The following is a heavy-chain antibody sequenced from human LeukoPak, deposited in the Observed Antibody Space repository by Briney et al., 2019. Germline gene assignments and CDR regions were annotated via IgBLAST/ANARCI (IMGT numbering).Heavy chain of an antibody. Sequence: PGGSLRLSCAASGFTVSSNYMSWVRQAPGKGLEWVSVIYSGGSTYYADSVKGRFTISRDNSKNTLYLQMNSLRAEDTAVYYCANSRWLFPSSAFDYWGQGTLVTVSS. CDR1: GFTVSSNY. J-gene: IGHJ4*02. CDR3: ANSRWLFPSSAFDY. CDR2: IYSGGST. D-gene: IGHD3-22*01. V-gene: IGHV3-66*01.